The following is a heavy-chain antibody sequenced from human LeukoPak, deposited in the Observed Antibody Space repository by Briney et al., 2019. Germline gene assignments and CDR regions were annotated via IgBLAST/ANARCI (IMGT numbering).Heavy chain of an antibody. CDR2: ISGSGGST. CDR3: AKGQEVLLWFGELSFDY. CDR1: GLSVSSYS. V-gene: IGHV3-23*01. D-gene: IGHD3-10*01. Sequence: QPGGSLRLSCAASGLSVSSYSMSWVRQAPGKGLEWVSAISGSGGSTYYADSVKGRFTISRDNSKNTLYLHMNRLRAEDTAVYYCAKGQEVLLWFGELSFDYWGQGTLVTAST. J-gene: IGHJ4*02.